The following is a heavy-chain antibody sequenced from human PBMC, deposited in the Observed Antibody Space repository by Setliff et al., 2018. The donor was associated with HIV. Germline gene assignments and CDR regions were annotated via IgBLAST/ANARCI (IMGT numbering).Heavy chain of an antibody. V-gene: IGHV3-7*01. CDR1: GFTFSNYW. CDR3: ANLWEVGA. J-gene: IGHJ5*02. Sequence: GESLRLSCAASGFTFSNYWMDWVRQVPGKGLEWVATMKKDGSEIYYVDSVKGRFTISRDNARASVYLEMRSLRVEDTAVYLCANLWEVGAWGQGTLVTVSS. CDR2: MKKDGSEI. D-gene: IGHD1-26*01.